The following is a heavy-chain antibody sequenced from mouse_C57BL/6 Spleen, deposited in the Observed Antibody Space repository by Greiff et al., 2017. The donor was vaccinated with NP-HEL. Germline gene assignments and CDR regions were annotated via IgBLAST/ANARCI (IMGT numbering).Heavy chain of an antibody. D-gene: IGHD1-1*01. CDR3: ARSGVVAHYYAMDY. CDR1: GYTFTSYW. CDR2: IDPSDSYT. Sequence: QVQLQQSGAELVKPGASVKLSCKASGYTFTSYWMQWVKQRPGQGLEWIGEIDPSDSYTNYNQKFKGKATLTVDTSSSTAYMQLSSLTSEDSAVYYCARSGVVAHYYAMDYWGQGTSVTVSS. J-gene: IGHJ4*01. V-gene: IGHV1-50*01.